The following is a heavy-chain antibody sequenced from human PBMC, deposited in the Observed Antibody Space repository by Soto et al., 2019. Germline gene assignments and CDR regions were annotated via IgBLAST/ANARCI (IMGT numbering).Heavy chain of an antibody. V-gene: IGHV3-7*01. CDR2: IKQDGREK. Sequence: EVQLVESGGGLVQPGGSLRLSCAASGLTFSSYWMSWVRQAPGKGLEWVANIKQDGREKYYVDSVKGRFTISRDNAKNSLYLQMNSLRAEDTAVYYCARLFHEISYSSGWFSPIDSWGQGTLVTVSS. CDR3: ARLFHEISYSSGWFSPIDS. CDR1: GLTFSSYW. D-gene: IGHD6-19*01. J-gene: IGHJ4*02.